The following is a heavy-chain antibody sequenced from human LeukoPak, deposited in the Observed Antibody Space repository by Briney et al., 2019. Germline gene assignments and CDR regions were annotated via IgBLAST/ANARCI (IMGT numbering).Heavy chain of an antibody. Sequence: GGSLRLSCAASGFTFSSYAMSWVRQAPGKGLEWVSAISGSGGSTYYADSVKGRFTISRDNSKNTLHLQMNSLRAEDTAVYYCAKDREYDFWSGYYPMAYWGQGTLVTVSS. CDR2: ISGSGGST. CDR1: GFTFSSYA. CDR3: AKDREYDFWSGYYPMAY. D-gene: IGHD3-3*01. J-gene: IGHJ4*02. V-gene: IGHV3-23*01.